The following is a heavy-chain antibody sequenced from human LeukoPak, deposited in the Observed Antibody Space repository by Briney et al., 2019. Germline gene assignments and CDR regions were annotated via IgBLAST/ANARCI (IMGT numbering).Heavy chain of an antibody. CDR1: GGSISSYY. CDR2: IYYSGST. V-gene: IGHV4-59*01. J-gene: IGHJ4*02. Sequence: PSETLSLTCTVSGGSISSYYWSWIRQPPGKGLEWIGYIYYSGSTNYNPSLKSRVTISVDTSKNQFSLKLSSVTAADTAVYYCARDDNYGSGSFLDWGQGALVTVSS. D-gene: IGHD3-10*01. CDR3: ARDDNYGSGSFLD.